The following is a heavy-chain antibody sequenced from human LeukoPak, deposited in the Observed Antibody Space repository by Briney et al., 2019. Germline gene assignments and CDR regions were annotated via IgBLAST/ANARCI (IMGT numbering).Heavy chain of an antibody. CDR3: ARARELLRGYSYGYAFDY. V-gene: IGHV4-61*01. CDR1: GGSVSSGSYY. J-gene: IGHJ4*02. CDR2: IYYSGST. Sequence: SETLSLTCTVSGGSVSSGSYYWSWIRQPPGKGLEWIGYIYYSGSTNCNPSLKSRVTISVDTSKNQFSLKLSSVTAADTAVYYCARARELLRGYSYGYAFDYWGQGTLVTVSS. D-gene: IGHD5-18*01.